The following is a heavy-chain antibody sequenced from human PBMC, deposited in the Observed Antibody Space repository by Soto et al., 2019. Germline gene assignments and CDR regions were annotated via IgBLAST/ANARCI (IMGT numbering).Heavy chain of an antibody. CDR1: GFTLSSYG. CDR3: AADMDV. CDR2: ISYDGSNK. Sequence: GGSLRLSCAASGFTLSSYGMHWVRQAPGKGLEWVAVISYDGSNKYYADSVKGRFTISRDNSKNTLYLQMNSLRAEDTAVYYCAADMDVWGKGTTVTVSS. J-gene: IGHJ6*04. V-gene: IGHV3-30*03.